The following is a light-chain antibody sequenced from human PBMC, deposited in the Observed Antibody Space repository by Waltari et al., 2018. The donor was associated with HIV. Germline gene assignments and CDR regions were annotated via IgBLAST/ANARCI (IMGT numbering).Light chain of an antibody. CDR3: QQYGSSST. J-gene: IGKJ4*01. V-gene: IGKV3-20*01. CDR2: GAS. Sequence: EIVLTQSPGTLSLSPGERATLSCRPSQTVSSRYLAWYQQKPGQAPRLLIYGASSRATGIPDRFSGSGSGTDFTLTISRLEPEDFAVYYCQQYGSSSTFGGGTKVEIK. CDR1: QTVSSRY.